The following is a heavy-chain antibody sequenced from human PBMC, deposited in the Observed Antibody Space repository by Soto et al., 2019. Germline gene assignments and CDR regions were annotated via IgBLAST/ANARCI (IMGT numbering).Heavy chain of an antibody. CDR3: ARDRCGGDCYPA. V-gene: IGHV3-21*01. D-gene: IGHD2-21*02. CDR1: GFTFSSYS. CDR2: ISSSSSYI. J-gene: IGHJ5*02. Sequence: EVQLVESGGGLVKPGGSLRLSCAVSGFTFSSYSMNWVRQAPGKGLEWVSSISSSSSYIYYADSVKGRFTISRDNAKNSLYLQMNSLRAEDTAVYYCARDRCGGDCYPAWGQGTLVTVSS.